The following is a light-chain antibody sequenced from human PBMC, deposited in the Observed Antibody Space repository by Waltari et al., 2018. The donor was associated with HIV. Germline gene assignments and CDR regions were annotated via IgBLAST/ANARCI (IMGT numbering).Light chain of an antibody. V-gene: IGLV1-40*01. J-gene: IGLJ2*01. CDR2: DNN. CDR3: QSYDMSQSGSLV. Sequence: QSVLTQPPSVSGAPGQRVTIACTGTRSNTGAGVDVHRYQQIPGTAPKLLIYDNNIRPSGVPDRFSGSKSGTSASLAITGLQSEDEADYYCQSYDMSQSGSLVFGGGTKLTVL. CDR1: RSNTGAGVD.